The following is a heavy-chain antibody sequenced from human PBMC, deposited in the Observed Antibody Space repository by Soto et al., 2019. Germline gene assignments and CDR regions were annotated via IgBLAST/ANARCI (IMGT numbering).Heavy chain of an antibody. J-gene: IGHJ6*03. Sequence: GGSLRLSCAASGFTFSSYAMSWVRQAPGKGLEWVSAISGSGGSTYYADSVKGRFTISRDNSKNTLYLQMNSLRAEDTAVYYCAKIYWNYVPGAYYMDVWGKGTTVTVSS. CDR2: ISGSGGST. CDR3: AKIYWNYVPGAYYMDV. V-gene: IGHV3-23*01. CDR1: GFTFSSYA. D-gene: IGHD1-7*01.